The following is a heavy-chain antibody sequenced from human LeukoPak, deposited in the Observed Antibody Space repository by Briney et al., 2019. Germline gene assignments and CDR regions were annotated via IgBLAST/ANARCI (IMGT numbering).Heavy chain of an antibody. Sequence: SETLSLTCTVPGGSITSGSSYSSWIRQPAGKGLEWIGRIYTSGNTNYKPSLQSRVTISVDTAKNQFSLKLSSVTAADTAVYYCTRGDNTWGQGTLVTVSS. CDR3: TRGDNT. CDR2: IYTSGNT. V-gene: IGHV4-61*02. CDR1: GGSITSGSSY. D-gene: IGHD2/OR15-2a*01. J-gene: IGHJ5*02.